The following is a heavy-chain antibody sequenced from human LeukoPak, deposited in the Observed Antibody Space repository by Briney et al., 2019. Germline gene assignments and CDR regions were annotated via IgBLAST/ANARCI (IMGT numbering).Heavy chain of an antibody. Sequence: GGSLRLSCAASGFTFSHTGIHWVRQAPGKGLEWVALIYYDGSNQFYADSVKGRFTISRDNSKNMVFLHLNSLRDEDTAVYFCAKDYGATGYYRGGFFDYWGQGALVTVSS. CDR1: GFTFSHTG. V-gene: IGHV3-33*06. J-gene: IGHJ4*02. D-gene: IGHD4/OR15-4a*01. CDR3: AKDYGATGYYRGGFFDY. CDR2: IYYDGSNQ.